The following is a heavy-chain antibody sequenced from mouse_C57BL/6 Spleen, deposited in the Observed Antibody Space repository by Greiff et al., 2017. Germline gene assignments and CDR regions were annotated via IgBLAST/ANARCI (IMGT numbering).Heavy chain of an antibody. D-gene: IGHD2-1*01. J-gene: IGHJ2*01. CDR3: TTYGNSDY. Sequence: EVQLQQSGAELVRPGASVKLSCTASGFNIKDDYMHWVKQRPEQGLEWIGWIDPENGDTEYASKFQGKATITADTSSNTAYLQLSSLTSEDTAVYYCTTYGNSDYWGQGTTLTVSS. CDR1: GFNIKDDY. V-gene: IGHV14-4*01. CDR2: IDPENGDT.